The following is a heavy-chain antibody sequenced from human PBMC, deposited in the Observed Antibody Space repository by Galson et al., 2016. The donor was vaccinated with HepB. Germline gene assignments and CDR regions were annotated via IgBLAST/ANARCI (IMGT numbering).Heavy chain of an antibody. V-gene: IGHV3-21*01. CDR2: ISSSSSYI. CDR1: GFTFSSYS. Sequence: SLRLSCAASGFTFSSYSMNWARQAPGKGLEWVSSISSSSSYIYYADSVKGRFTISRDNAKNSLYLQMNSLRAEDTAVYYCARGDIVGAIFDYWGRGTLVTVSS. D-gene: IGHD1-26*01. CDR3: ARGDIVGAIFDY. J-gene: IGHJ4*02.